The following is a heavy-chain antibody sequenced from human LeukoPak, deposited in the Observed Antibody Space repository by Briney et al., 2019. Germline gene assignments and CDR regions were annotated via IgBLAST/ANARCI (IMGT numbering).Heavy chain of an antibody. V-gene: IGHV1-58*02. CDR2: IVVGSGNT. D-gene: IGHD3-3*01. CDR3: AADRKGPEFYYDFWSGYLTPGYYYGMDV. Sequence: ASVKVSCKASGFTLTSSAMQWVRQARGQRLEWIGWIVVGSGNTNYAQKFQERVTITRDMSTSTAYMELSSLRSEDTAVYYCAADRKGPEFYYDFWSGYLTPGYYYGMDVWDQGTTVTVSS. J-gene: IGHJ6*02. CDR1: GFTLTSSA.